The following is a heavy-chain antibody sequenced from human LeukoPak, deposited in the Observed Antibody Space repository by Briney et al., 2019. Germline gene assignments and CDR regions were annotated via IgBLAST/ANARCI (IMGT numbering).Heavy chain of an antibody. J-gene: IGHJ4*02. CDR3: ARSYGSGSYSQRYSDY. V-gene: IGHV2-70*11. CDR2: IDWDDDK. Sequence: SGPALVKPTQTLTLTCTFSGFSLSTSAMCVSWIRQPPGRALEWLARIDWDDDKYYSTSLKTRLTISKDTSKNQVVLTMTNMDPVDTATYYCARSYGSGSYSQRYSDYWGQGTLVTVSS. CDR1: GFSLSTSAMC. D-gene: IGHD3-10*01.